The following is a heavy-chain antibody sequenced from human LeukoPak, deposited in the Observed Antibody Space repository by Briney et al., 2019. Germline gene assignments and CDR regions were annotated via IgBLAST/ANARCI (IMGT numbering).Heavy chain of an antibody. D-gene: IGHD3-22*01. CDR1: GFTFSSYE. Sequence: GGSLRLPCAASGFTFSSYEMNWVRQAPGKGLEWVSYISSSGSTIYYADSVKGRFTISRDNAKNSLYLQMNSLRAEDTAVYYCARGQYSGYYYFDYWGQGTLVTVSS. CDR3: ARGQYSGYYYFDY. V-gene: IGHV3-48*03. CDR2: ISSSGSTI. J-gene: IGHJ4*02.